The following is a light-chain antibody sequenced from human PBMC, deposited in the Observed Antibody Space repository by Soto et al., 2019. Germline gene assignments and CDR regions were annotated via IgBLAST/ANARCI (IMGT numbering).Light chain of an antibody. Sequence: AIQLTQSPSSLSASVGDRVTITCRASQGVRSALAWYQHKPGRGPRLLIYDASTLQSGVPSRFSGSGSGTDFTRAISSLQPEDVATYDGQQCHSPALTVGGGTKLE. CDR2: DAS. V-gene: IGKV1-13*02. J-gene: IGKJ4*01. CDR3: QQCHSPALT. CDR1: QGVRSA.